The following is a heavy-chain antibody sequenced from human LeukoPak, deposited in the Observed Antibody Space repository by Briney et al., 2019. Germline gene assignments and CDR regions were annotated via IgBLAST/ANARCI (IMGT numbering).Heavy chain of an antibody. V-gene: IGHV3-23*01. CDR2: ISGNGRNT. CDR3: AKQATGGYYPFDF. J-gene: IGHJ4*02. D-gene: IGHD2-8*02. Sequence: PGGSLRLSCAVSGVTFSNQPISWVRQGPEKGLEWVSRISGNGRNTDYAESVKGRFTISRDDSKNTLWLQMNSLRAEDTAVYFCAKQATGGYYPFDFWGQGTLVTVSS. CDR1: GVTFSNQP.